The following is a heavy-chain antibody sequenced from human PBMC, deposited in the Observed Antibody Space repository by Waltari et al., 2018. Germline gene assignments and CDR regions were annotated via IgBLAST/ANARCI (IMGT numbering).Heavy chain of an antibody. J-gene: IGHJ5*02. CDR3: ARAERQYSSSWYWFDP. V-gene: IGHV4-59*01. D-gene: IGHD6-13*01. CDR1: GGSISSYY. CDR2: IYYSGST. Sequence: QVQLQESGPGLVKPSETLSLTCTVSGGSISSYYWSWIRQPPGKGLEWIGYIYYSGSTNYNPSLKSRVTISVDMSKNQFSLKLSSVTAADTAVYYCARAERQYSSSWYWFDPWGQGTLVTVSS.